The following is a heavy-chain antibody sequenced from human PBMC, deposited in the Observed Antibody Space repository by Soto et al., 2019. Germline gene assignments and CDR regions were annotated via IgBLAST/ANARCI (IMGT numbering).Heavy chain of an antibody. J-gene: IGHJ4*02. Sequence: SETLSLTCTVSGGSISSYYWSWIRQPPGKGLEWIGYIYYSGSTNYNPSRKSRVTISVDTSKNQFSLKLSSVTAADTAVYYCARVKASGYSYGYYFDYWGQGTLVTVSS. CDR1: GGSISSYY. D-gene: IGHD5-18*01. CDR3: ARVKASGYSYGYYFDY. CDR2: IYYSGST. V-gene: IGHV4-59*01.